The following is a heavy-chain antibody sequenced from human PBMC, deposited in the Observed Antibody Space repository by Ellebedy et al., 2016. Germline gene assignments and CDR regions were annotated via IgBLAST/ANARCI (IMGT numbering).Heavy chain of an antibody. J-gene: IGHJ6*02. CDR3: AREAVAGTDAYYYYYYGMDV. Sequence: ASVKVSCKASGYTFTSYGISWVRQAPGQGLEWMGWISAYNGNTNYAQKLQGRVTMTADTSTSTAYMELRSLRSDDTAVYYCAREAVAGTDAYYYYYYGMDVWGQGTTVTVSS. CDR2: ISAYNGNT. V-gene: IGHV1-18*01. CDR1: GYTFTSYG. D-gene: IGHD6-19*01.